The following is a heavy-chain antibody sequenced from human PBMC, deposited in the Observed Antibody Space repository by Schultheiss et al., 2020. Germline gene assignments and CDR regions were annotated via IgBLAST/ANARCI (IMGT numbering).Heavy chain of an antibody. CDR3: ARARSKWELPRGY. CDR2: ISGSGGST. V-gene: IGHV3-23*01. D-gene: IGHD1-26*01. CDR1: GFTFDDYG. Sequence: GGSLRLSCAASGFTFDDYGMSWVRQAPGKGLEWVSAISGSGGSTYYADSVKGRFTISRDNAKNSLYLQMNSLRAEDTAVYYCARARSKWELPRGYWGQGTLVTVSS. J-gene: IGHJ4*02.